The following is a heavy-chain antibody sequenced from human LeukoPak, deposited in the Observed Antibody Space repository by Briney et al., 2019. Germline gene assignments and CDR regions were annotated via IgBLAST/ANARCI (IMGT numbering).Heavy chain of an antibody. CDR2: ISWNSGRI. Sequence: GGPLRLSCAASGFTFDDYGMHWIRQAPGKGLEWVSGISWNSGRIVYADSVKGRFTISRDNAKNSLYLQMNSMRAEDMALYYCAKDTQADYYDSSGYTDYWGQGTLVTVSS. D-gene: IGHD3-22*01. V-gene: IGHV3-9*03. CDR3: AKDTQADYYDSSGYTDY. CDR1: GFTFDDYG. J-gene: IGHJ4*02.